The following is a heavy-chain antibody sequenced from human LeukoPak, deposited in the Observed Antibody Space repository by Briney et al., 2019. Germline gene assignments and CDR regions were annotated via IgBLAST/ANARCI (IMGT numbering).Heavy chain of an antibody. CDR3: ARDPVGATSPGQFDY. D-gene: IGHD1-26*01. CDR1: GYTFTSYG. CDR2: ISAYNGNT. V-gene: IGHV1-18*01. J-gene: IGHJ4*02. Sequence: ASVKVSCKASGYTFTSYGISWARQAPGQGLEWMGWISAYNGNTNYAQKLQGRVTMTTDTSTSTAYMELRSLRSDNTAVYYCARDPVGATSPGQFDYWGQGTLVTVSS.